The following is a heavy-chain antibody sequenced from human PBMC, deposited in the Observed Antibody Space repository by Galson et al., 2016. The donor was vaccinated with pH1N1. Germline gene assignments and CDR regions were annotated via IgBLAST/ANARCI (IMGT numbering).Heavy chain of an antibody. D-gene: IGHD1-14*01. CDR2: IKSKFHGGAT. CDR3: FGWHDEAWGTGNTFEV. J-gene: IGHJ3*01. V-gene: IGHV3-15*01. Sequence: GSLRLSCAASGFTVSNTWMHWVRQAPGKGLEWVGRIKSKFHGGATDYAAPVQGRFTISRDDSENTLYLQMNSLKTEDTALYYCFGWHDEAWGTGNTFEVWGQGTMVSVSS. CDR1: GFTVSNTW.